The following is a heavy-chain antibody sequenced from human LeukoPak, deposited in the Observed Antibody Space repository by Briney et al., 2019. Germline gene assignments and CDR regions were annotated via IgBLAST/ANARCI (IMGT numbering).Heavy chain of an antibody. CDR1: GGSISSSGYY. CDR2: VYYSGST. CDR3: ARHEYSGSYYGLSWFDP. D-gene: IGHD1-26*01. J-gene: IGHJ5*02. V-gene: IGHV4-39*01. Sequence: SETLSLTCTVSGGSISSSGYYWGWIRQPPGKGLEWIASVYYSGSTYYNPSLKSRVTISVDTSKNQRSLKLSSLTAADTAVYYCARHEYSGSYYGLSWFDPWGQGTLVTVSS.